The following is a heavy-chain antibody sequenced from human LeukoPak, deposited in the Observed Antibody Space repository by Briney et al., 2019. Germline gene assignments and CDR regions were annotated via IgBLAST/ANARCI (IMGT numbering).Heavy chain of an antibody. CDR2: IYYSGST. J-gene: IGHJ4*02. CDR3: ARGLDSGWYSTLFDY. CDR1: GGSISSYY. D-gene: IGHD6-19*01. Sequence: SETLSLTCTVSGGSISSYYWSWIRQPPGKGLEWIGYIYYSGSTNYNPSLKSRVTISVDTSKNQFSLKLSSVTAADTAAYYCARGLDSGWYSTLFDYWGQGTLVTVSS. V-gene: IGHV4-59*01.